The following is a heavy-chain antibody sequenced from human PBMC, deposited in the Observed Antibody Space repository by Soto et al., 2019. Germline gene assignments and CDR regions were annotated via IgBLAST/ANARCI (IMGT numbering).Heavy chain of an antibody. D-gene: IGHD6-13*01. V-gene: IGHV4-39*01. J-gene: IGHJ4*02. Sequence: SETLSLTCPFSGCSISSSSYYLGWVRQPPGKGLEWIGSIYYSGSTYYNPSLKSRVTISVDTSKNQFSLKLGSVTAADTAVYYCARRSRVSSSWYIDYWGQGTLVTVSS. CDR1: GCSISSSSYY. CDR2: IYYSGST. CDR3: ARRSRVSSSWYIDY.